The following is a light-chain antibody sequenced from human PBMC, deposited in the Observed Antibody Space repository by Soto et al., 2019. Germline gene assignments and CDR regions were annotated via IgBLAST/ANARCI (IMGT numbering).Light chain of an antibody. J-gene: IGLJ3*02. CDR1: GSNLGTNT. V-gene: IGLV1-44*01. Sequence: QSVLTQPPSTSGTPGQRISISCSGSGSNLGTNTVTWYRQLPGTAPKLLIYRTTQRPSGVPDRFSGSKSGTSGSLAISGLQSDDEADYYCASWDDSLHSVVFGGGTKLTVL. CDR2: RTT. CDR3: ASWDDSLHSVV.